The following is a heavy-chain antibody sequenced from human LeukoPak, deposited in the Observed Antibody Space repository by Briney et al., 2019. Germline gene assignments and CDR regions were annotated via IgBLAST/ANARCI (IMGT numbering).Heavy chain of an antibody. V-gene: IGHV1-18*01. D-gene: IGHD6-13*01. Sequence: ASVTVSCKASGYTFTSYGISWVRQAPGQGLEWMGWISAYNGNTNYAQKLQGRVTMTTDTSTSTAYMELRSLRSDDTAVYYCARAGWAAAGRNWFDPWGQGTLVTVSS. CDR2: ISAYNGNT. CDR3: ARAGWAAAGRNWFDP. CDR1: GYTFTSYG. J-gene: IGHJ5*02.